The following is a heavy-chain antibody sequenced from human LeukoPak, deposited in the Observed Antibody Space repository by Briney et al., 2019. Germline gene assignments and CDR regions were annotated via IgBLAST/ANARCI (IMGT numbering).Heavy chain of an antibody. Sequence: GGSLRLSCAASGFTFSTFWMSWVRQAPGKGLEWMGIIYPGDSDTRYSPSFQGQVTISADKSISTAYLQWSSLKASDTAMYYCARPVTMVRGVSTDGMDVWGQGTTVTVSS. CDR1: GFTFSTFW. D-gene: IGHD3-10*01. V-gene: IGHV5-51*01. CDR2: IYPGDSDT. J-gene: IGHJ6*02. CDR3: ARPVTMVRGVSTDGMDV.